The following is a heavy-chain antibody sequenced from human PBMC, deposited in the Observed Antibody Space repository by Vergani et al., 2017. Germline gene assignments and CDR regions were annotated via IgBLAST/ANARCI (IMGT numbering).Heavy chain of an antibody. Sequence: QVQLVQSGAEVKKPGSSVKVSCKASGGTFSSYAISWVRQAPGQGLEWMGRIIPIFGTATYAQKFQGRVTITADESTSTAYMELSSLRSEDTAVYYCARDLPYGSSPYYIDYWGEGTLVTVSS. J-gene: IGHJ4*02. CDR1: GGTFSSYA. CDR3: ARDLPYGSSPYYIDY. V-gene: IGHV1-69*18. D-gene: IGHD6-13*01. CDR2: IIPIFGTA.